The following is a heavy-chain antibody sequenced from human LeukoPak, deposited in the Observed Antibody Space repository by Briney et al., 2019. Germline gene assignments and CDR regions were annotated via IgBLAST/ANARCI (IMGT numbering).Heavy chain of an antibody. CDR1: GLTVSNNY. D-gene: IGHD6-19*01. CDR2: IYSGGST. Sequence: PGGSLRLSCAASGLTVSNNYMSWVRQAPGKGLEWISVIYSGGSTDYEDSVRGRFTISRGDFRNTLHLQMNSLRAEDTAVYYCAGDQGIAVATHWGQGTLVTVSS. J-gene: IGHJ4*02. CDR3: AGDQGIAVATH. V-gene: IGHV3-66*01.